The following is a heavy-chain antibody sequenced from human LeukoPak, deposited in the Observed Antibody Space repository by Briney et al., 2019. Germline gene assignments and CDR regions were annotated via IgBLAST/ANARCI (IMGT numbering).Heavy chain of an antibody. CDR1: GFTFDDRG. D-gene: IGHD7-27*01. Sequence: PGGSLRLSCAASGFTFDDRGMSWVRQAPGKGLEWVSGINWNGGSTAYADSVKGRFTISRDNAKKSLYMQMNSLRDEDTALYYCAREYASLGFDIWGQGTTVTVSS. V-gene: IGHV3-20*04. CDR3: AREYASLGFDI. CDR2: INWNGGST. J-gene: IGHJ3*02.